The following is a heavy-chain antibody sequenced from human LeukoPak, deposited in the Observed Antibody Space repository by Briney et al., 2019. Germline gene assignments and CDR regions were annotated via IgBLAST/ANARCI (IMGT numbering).Heavy chain of an antibody. J-gene: IGHJ4*02. CDR1: GGPFSGYY. V-gene: IGHV4-34*01. CDR2: INHSGST. Sequence: SETLSLTCAVYGGPFSGYYWSWIRQPPGKGLEWIGEINHSGSTNYNPSLKSRVTISVDTSKNQFSLKLRSVTAAAPAVYYCARHSNYRTSDYWGQGTLVTVSS. D-gene: IGHD1-7*01. CDR3: ARHSNYRTSDY.